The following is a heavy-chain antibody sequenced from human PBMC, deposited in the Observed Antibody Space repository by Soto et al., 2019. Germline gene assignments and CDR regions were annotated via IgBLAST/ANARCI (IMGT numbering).Heavy chain of an antibody. CDR2: VHYSGRT. CDR3: ARGVDYYPTSGYFSFDS. Sequence: SETVSHPCNLSGGSLHNFYWLWIRQPPGKGLEWVRHVHYSGRTNYSPSLNSRATISLDTSKSQLSLKLRSVTAADTAMYYSARGVDYYPTSGYFSFDSWGQGIPVTVSS. CDR1: GGSLHNFY. V-gene: IGHV4-59*01. D-gene: IGHD3-3*01. J-gene: IGHJ4*02.